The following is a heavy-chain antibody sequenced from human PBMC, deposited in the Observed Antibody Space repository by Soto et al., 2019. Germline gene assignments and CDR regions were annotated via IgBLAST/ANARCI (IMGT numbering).Heavy chain of an antibody. CDR2: IYYSGST. V-gene: IGHV4-39*01. J-gene: IGHJ4*02. Sequence: QLQLQESGPGLVKPSETLSLTCTVSGGSISSSSYYWGWIRQPPGKGLEWIGSIYYSGSTYYNPSLKSRVTISVDTSKNQFSLKLSSVTAADTAVYYCARHYDDVLVPAANRFNPFDYWGQGTLVTVSS. D-gene: IGHD2-2*01. CDR1: GGSISSSSYY. CDR3: ARHYDDVLVPAANRFNPFDY.